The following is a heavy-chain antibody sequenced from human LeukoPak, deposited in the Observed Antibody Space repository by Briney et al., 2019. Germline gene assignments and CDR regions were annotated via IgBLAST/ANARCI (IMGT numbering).Heavy chain of an antibody. CDR3: AREAVAGPTYFDY. Sequence: SETLSLTCSVSGGSISSYYWSWIRQPPGKGLEWIGYIYYSGSTNYNPSLKSRVTISVDTSKNQFSLKLSSVTAADTAVYYCAREAVAGPTYFDYWGQGTLVTVSS. CDR1: GGSISSYY. V-gene: IGHV4-59*01. D-gene: IGHD6-19*01. CDR2: IYYSGST. J-gene: IGHJ4*02.